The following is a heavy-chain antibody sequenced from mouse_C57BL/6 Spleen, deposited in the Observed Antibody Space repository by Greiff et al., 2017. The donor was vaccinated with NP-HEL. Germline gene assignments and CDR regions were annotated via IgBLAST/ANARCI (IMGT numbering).Heavy chain of an antibody. CDR3: AGCRIIIGYYGFAY. D-gene: IGHD2-3*01. CDR1: GYTFTSYW. Sequence: VQLQQSGAELVKPGASVKMSCKASGYTFTSYWITWVKQRPGQGLEWIGDIYPGSGSTNYNEKFKSKATLTVDTSSSTAYMPLSRLTSDDSAVYYYAGCRIIIGYYGFAYWGQGTLVTVSA. V-gene: IGHV1-55*01. CDR2: IYPGSGST. J-gene: IGHJ3*01.